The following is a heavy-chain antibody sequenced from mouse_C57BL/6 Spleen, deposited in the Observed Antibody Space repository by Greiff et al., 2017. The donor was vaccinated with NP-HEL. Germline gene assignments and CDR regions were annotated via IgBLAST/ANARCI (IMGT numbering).Heavy chain of an antibody. CDR1: GYTFTDYY. CDR3: ARDGIIYYYGSSHWYFDV. V-gene: IGHV1-76*01. J-gene: IGHJ1*03. Sequence: QVQLQQSGAELVRPGASVKLSCKASGYTFTDYYINWVKQRPGQGLEWIARIYPGSGNTYYNEKFKGKATLTAEKSSSTAYMQLSSLTSEDSAVYFCARDGIIYYYGSSHWYFDVWGTGTTVTVSS. D-gene: IGHD1-1*01. CDR2: IYPGSGNT.